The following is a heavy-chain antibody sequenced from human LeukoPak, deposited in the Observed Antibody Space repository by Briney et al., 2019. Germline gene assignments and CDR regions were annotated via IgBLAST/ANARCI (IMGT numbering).Heavy chain of an antibody. D-gene: IGHD1-26*01. CDR2: IYRDGSNT. CDR1: GFTFSNYW. CDR3: AKGGKWDVTPFDY. V-gene: IGHV3-74*01. J-gene: IGHJ4*02. Sequence: GGSLRLSCAASGFTFSNYWMHWVRQVPGKGLVWVSCIYRDGSNTDYADSVKGRFVISRDNSKNTLYLQVNSLRAEDTAVYYCAKGGKWDVTPFDYWGQGTLVTVSS.